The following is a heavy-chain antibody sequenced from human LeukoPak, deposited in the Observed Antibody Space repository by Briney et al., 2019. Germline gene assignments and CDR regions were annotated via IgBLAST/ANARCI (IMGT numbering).Heavy chain of an antibody. V-gene: IGHV4-59*01. CDR1: GGSISSYY. J-gene: IGHJ3*02. Sequence: SETLSLTCTVSGGSISSYYWSWIRQPPGMGLEWIGYIYYSGSTNYNPSLKSRVTISVDTSKNQFSLKLSSVTAADTAVYSCARIPYYYDSSGYSDDAFDIWGQGTMVTVSS. D-gene: IGHD3-22*01. CDR3: ARIPYYYDSSGYSDDAFDI. CDR2: IYYSGST.